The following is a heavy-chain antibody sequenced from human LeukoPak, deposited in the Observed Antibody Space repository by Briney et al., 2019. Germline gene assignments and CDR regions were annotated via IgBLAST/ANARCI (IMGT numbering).Heavy chain of an antibody. CDR1: GFTFSSYA. V-gene: IGHV3-30-3*01. CDR2: ISYDGSNK. J-gene: IGHJ4*02. Sequence: GGSLRLSCAASGFTFSSYAMHWVRQAPGKGLEWVAVISYDGSNKYYADSAKGRFTISRDNSKNTLYLQMNSLRAEDTAVYYCARDHYSSGPYYFDYWGQGTLVTVSS. D-gene: IGHD6-19*01. CDR3: ARDHYSSGPYYFDY.